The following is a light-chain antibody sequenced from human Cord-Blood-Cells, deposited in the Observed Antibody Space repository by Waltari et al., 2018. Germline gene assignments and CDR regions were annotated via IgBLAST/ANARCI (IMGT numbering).Light chain of an antibody. Sequence: QPALTQPASVSGSPGQSITISCTGTSSDVGGYNYVSWYQQPPGKAPKLMIYDVSNRPSGVSNRFSGSKSGNTASLTISGLQPEDEADYYCSSYTSSSTRLVFGGGTKLTVL. J-gene: IGLJ3*02. CDR1: SSDVGGYNY. CDR3: SSYTSSSTRLV. CDR2: DVS. V-gene: IGLV2-14*01.